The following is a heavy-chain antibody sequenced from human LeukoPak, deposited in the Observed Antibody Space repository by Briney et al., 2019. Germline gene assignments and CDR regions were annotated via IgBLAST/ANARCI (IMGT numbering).Heavy chain of an antibody. J-gene: IGHJ4*02. CDR2: ISSSSSYI. V-gene: IGHV3-21*04. D-gene: IGHD3-10*01. CDR1: GFTFSSYS. Sequence: GGSLRLSCAASGFTFSSYSMNWVRQAPGKGLEWVSSISSSSSYIYYADSVKGRFSISRDIAKNSLYLQMDSLRAEDTAVYYCARALSGTYLDFWGQGTLVTVSS. CDR3: ARALSGTYLDF.